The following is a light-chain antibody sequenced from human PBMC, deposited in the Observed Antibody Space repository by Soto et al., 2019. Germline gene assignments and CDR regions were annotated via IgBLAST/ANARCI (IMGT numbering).Light chain of an antibody. V-gene: IGKV3-20*01. CDR1: QSVDTTF. Sequence: EIVLTQSPGSLSLSPGQRATLSCRASQSVDTTFFAWYQEKPGQAPRLLIYGASKRATGIPDRFSGSGSGTDFPLIISRLEPEDFAVYYCQQYMSSVTFGQGTKVEIK. CDR3: QQYMSSVT. J-gene: IGKJ1*01. CDR2: GAS.